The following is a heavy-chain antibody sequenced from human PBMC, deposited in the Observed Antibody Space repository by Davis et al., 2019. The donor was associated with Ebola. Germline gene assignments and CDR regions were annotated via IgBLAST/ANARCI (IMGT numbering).Heavy chain of an antibody. D-gene: IGHD3-22*01. CDR1: GGSFSGYY. J-gene: IGHJ4*02. V-gene: IGHV4-34*01. CDR2: INHSGST. Sequence: PSETLSLTCAVYGGSFSGYYWSWIRQPPGKGLEWIGEINHSGSTNYNPSLKSRVTISVDTSKNQFSLKLSSVTAADTAVYYCARDYYDSSGYYSPLDYWGQGTLVTVSS. CDR3: ARDYYDSSGYYSPLDY.